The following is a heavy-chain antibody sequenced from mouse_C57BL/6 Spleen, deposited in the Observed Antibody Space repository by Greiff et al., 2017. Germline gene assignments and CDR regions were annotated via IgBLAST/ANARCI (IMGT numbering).Heavy chain of an antibody. D-gene: IGHD2-5*01. V-gene: IGHV1-81*01. CDR3: ASGGYYSNYLDY. Sequence: QVHVKQSGAELARPGASVKLSCKASGYTFTSYGISWVKQRTGQGLEWIGEIYPRSGNTYYNEKFKGKATLTADKSSSTAYMELRSLTSEDSAVYFCASGGYYSNYLDYWGQGTTLTVSS. CDR1: GYTFTSYG. J-gene: IGHJ2*01. CDR2: IYPRSGNT.